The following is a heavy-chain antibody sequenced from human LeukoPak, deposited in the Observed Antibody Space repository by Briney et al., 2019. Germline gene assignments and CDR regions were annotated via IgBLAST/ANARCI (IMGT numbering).Heavy chain of an antibody. Sequence: GGSLRLSCAASGFTFSSYAMHWVRQAPGNGLEWVAVISYDGSNKYYADSVKGRFTISRDNSKNTLYLQMNSLRAEDTAVYYCARVVPATDTFDYWGQGTLVTVSS. CDR2: ISYDGSNK. V-gene: IGHV3-30-3*01. CDR1: GFTFSSYA. D-gene: IGHD2-2*01. J-gene: IGHJ4*02. CDR3: ARVVPATDTFDY.